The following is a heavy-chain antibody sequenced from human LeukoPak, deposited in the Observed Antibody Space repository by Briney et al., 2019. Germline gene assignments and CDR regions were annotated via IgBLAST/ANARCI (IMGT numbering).Heavy chain of an antibody. CDR1: GYTFTSYG. CDR3: AKGGLIANFDS. J-gene: IGHJ4*02. Sequence: ASVKVSCKASGYTFTSYGISWVRQAPGQGLEWMGWISAYNGNTNYAQKLQGRVTMTTDTSTSTAFMELSSLRFEDTAVYYCAKGGLIANFDSWGQGTLVIVSS. V-gene: IGHV1-18*01. CDR2: ISAYNGNT. D-gene: IGHD3-16*01.